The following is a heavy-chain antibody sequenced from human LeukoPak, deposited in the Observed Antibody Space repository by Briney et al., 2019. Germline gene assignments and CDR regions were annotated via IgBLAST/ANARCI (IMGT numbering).Heavy chain of an antibody. J-gene: IGHJ3*02. CDR3: ARRKSRGYKDDAFDI. CDR1: GFTFSSYC. V-gene: IGHV3-7*01. CDR2: TKGDGSEK. D-gene: IGHD3-22*01. Sequence: GGSLRLSCVASGFTFSSYCMSWVRQAPGKGLEWVANTKGDGSEKYYVDSVKGRFTISRDNARNSLYLQMNSLRAKDMAVYYCARRKSRGYKDDAFDIWGQGTMVTVSS.